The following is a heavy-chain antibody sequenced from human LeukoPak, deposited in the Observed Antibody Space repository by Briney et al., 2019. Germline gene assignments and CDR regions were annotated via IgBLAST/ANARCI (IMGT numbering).Heavy chain of an antibody. Sequence: PGGSLRLSCAASGFTFSSYAMNWVRQAPGKGLEWVSTITGSGGSTYYTDSVKGRFTISRDNSKNALYMQMNSLRAEDTAVYYCAKGAYYDILTGYVYYFDYWGQGTLVTVSS. D-gene: IGHD3-9*01. CDR1: GFTFSSYA. CDR3: AKGAYYDILTGYVYYFDY. CDR2: ITGSGGST. J-gene: IGHJ4*02. V-gene: IGHV3-23*01.